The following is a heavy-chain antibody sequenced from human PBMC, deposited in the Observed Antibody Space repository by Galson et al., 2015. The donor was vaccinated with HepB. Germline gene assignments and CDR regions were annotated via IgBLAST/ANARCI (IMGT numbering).Heavy chain of an antibody. CDR2: ISSSSSYI. CDR3: AGQYQLLLGYYYYGMDV. J-gene: IGHJ6*02. Sequence: SLRLSCAASGFTFSSYSMNWVRQAPGKGLEWVSSISSSSSYIYYADSVKGRFTISRDNAKNSLYLQMNSLRAEDTAVYYCAGQYQLLLGYYYYGMDVWGQGTTFTVAS. CDR1: GFTFSSYS. D-gene: IGHD2-2*01. V-gene: IGHV3-21*01.